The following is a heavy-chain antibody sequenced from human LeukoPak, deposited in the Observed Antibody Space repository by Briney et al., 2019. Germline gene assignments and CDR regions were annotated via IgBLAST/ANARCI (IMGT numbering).Heavy chain of an antibody. CDR3: AREKEDGDYGMDV. V-gene: IGHV3-53*04. CDR2: IYSGGST. CDR1: GFTVSSNY. J-gene: IGHJ6*02. D-gene: IGHD4-17*01. Sequence: GSLRLSCAAPGFTVSSNYMSWVRPAPGKGLAWVSVIYSGGSTYYADSVKGRFTISRHNSKNTLYLQMNSLRAEDTAVYYCAREKEDGDYGMDVWGQGTTVTVSS.